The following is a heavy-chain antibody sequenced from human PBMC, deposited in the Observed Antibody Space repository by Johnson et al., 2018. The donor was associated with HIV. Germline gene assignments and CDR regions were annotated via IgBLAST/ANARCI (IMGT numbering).Heavy chain of an antibody. CDR1: GFTFDDYG. CDR2: IDWNGGST. CDR3: AGGFVRISSGQGGGIDV. D-gene: IGHD3-22*01. V-gene: IGHV3-20*04. Sequence: VQLVESGGGLVQPGRSLRLSCTASGFTFDDYGMSWVRQGPGKGLEWVSGIDWNGGSTGYADSVKGRFTISRDNTKNSLHLQMNSLRGEDTALYYCAGGFVRISSGQGGGIDVSGQGTMVTVSS. J-gene: IGHJ3*01.